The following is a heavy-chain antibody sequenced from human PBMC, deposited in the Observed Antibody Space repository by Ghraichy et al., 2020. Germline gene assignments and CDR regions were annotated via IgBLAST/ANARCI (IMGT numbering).Heavy chain of an antibody. CDR1: GFTFSRYS. CDR3: VRDGCSGRTCTFYN. J-gene: IGHJ4*02. D-gene: IGHD2-15*01. CDR2: IGSGGSSS. V-gene: IGHV3-48*04. Sequence: GGSLRLSCVATGFTFSRYSMNWVRQAPGKGLEWVSYIGSGGSSSYYADSVKGRFTISRDNAKNSVYLDMNSPRAEDTALYYCVRDGCSGRTCTFYNWGQGALVTVSS.